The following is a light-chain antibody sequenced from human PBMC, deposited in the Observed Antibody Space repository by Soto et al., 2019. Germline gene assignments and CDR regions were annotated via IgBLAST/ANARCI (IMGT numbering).Light chain of an antibody. J-gene: IGKJ1*01. Sequence: EIVLTQSPGTLSLSPGERATLSCRASQSVSSSDLAWYQQKPGQAPRLLIYGASSRATGIPDRFSGSGSGTDFTLTISRLEPEDLSVYYCQQYGSSPQWTFGQGTKVEIK. CDR2: GAS. V-gene: IGKV3-20*01. CDR3: QQYGSSPQWT. CDR1: QSVSSSD.